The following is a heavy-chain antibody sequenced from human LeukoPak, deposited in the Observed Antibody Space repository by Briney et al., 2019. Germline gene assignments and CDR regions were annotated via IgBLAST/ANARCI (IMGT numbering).Heavy chain of an antibody. CDR3: ARGGDPTTGSY. D-gene: IGHD4-4*01. Sequence: TFYADSVKGRFTISRDNSKNTLYLQMNSLRAEDTAVYYCARGGDPTTGSYWGQGTLVTVSS. J-gene: IGHJ4*02. CDR2: T. V-gene: IGHV3-66*03.